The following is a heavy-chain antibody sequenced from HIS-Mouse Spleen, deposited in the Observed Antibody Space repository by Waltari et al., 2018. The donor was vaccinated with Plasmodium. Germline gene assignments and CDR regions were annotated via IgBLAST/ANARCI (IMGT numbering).Heavy chain of an antibody. V-gene: IGHV3-30*18. D-gene: IGHD1-7*01. CDR1: GFTFSSYG. J-gene: IGHJ4*02. Sequence: QVQLVESGGGVVQPGRSLRLSCAASGFTFSSYGMHWVRQAPGKGLEWVAVISYDGSNKYYADSVKGRFTISRDNSKNTLYLQMNSLRAEDTAVYYCAKAANFLFDYWGQGTLVTVSS. CDR2: ISYDGSNK. CDR3: AKAANFLFDY.